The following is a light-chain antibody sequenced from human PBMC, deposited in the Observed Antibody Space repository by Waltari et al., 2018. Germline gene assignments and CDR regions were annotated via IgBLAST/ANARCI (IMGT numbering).Light chain of an antibody. CDR2: DVS. CDR3: SSYTTTNSVV. Sequence: QSALTQPASVSGSPGQSIPNPCTGTSRAIGAYNFVSWYQQHPGKAPQLMIYDVSKRPSGVSNRFSGSKSGNTASLTIYGLQVEDEADYFCSSYTTTNSVVFGGGTELTVL. CDR1: SRAIGAYNF. J-gene: IGLJ2*01. V-gene: IGLV2-14*03.